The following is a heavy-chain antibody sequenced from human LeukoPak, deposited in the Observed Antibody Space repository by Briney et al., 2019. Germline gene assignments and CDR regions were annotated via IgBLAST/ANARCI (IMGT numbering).Heavy chain of an antibody. CDR2: IYDSGTT. CDR1: GGSISDGGYY. CDR3: ARGGDRRGFDY. Sequence: PSQTLSLTCTVSGGSISDGGYYWSWIRQHPGKGLEWIGYIYDSGTTYYSPALQGRVTISVDKSDNKFSLKLRSLTAADTAVYYCARGGDRRGFDYWGQGTLVIVSS. D-gene: IGHD1-14*01. J-gene: IGHJ4*02. V-gene: IGHV4-31*03.